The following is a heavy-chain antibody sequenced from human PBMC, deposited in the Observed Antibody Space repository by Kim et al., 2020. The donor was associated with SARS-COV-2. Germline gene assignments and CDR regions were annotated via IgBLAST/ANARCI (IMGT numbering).Heavy chain of an antibody. CDR2: T. V-gene: IGHV4-34*01. D-gene: IGHD6-19*01. Sequence: TNDNPSLKSRVTIAVDTSKNQFSLKLSSVTAADTAVYYCARGIAVAPMDHWGQGTLVTVSS. J-gene: IGHJ4*02. CDR3: ARGIAVAPMDH.